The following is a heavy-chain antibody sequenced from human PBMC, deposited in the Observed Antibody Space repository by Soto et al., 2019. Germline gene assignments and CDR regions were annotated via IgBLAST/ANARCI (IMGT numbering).Heavy chain of an antibody. Sequence: GESLKISCKGYGYSFSSYWIGWVRQMPGKGLEWMGIIYPGDSDTKYSPSFQGQVTISVDKSISTAYLQWSSLKASDTAIYYCARRDYNILTGYFSYGRDVWGQGTTVTVS. CDR2: IYPGDSDT. V-gene: IGHV5-51*01. J-gene: IGHJ6*02. D-gene: IGHD3-9*01. CDR3: ARRDYNILTGYFSYGRDV. CDR1: GYSFSSYW.